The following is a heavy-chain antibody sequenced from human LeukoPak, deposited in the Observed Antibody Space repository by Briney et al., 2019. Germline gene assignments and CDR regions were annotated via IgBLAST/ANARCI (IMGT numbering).Heavy chain of an antibody. J-gene: IGHJ3*02. CDR3: ARPDKPTDGDNALDI. CDR1: GYSFTSYW. V-gene: IGHV5-51*01. Sequence: GESLKISCKGSGYSFTSYWIGWVRQMPGKGLEWMGVIYPGDSDIRYSPSFQGQVTISADKSISTAYLQWSSLKASDTAIYFCARPDKPTDGDNALDIWGQGTMVTVSS. CDR2: IYPGDSDI. D-gene: IGHD5-24*01.